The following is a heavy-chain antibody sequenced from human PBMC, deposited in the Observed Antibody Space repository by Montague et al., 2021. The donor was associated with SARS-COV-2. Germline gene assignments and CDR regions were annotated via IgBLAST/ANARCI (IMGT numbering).Heavy chain of an antibody. CDR3: ARERGDYGADGGLDF. V-gene: IGHV3-48*02. CDR2: ISTSSSNI. CDR1: GFTFSSFN. D-gene: IGHD3-10*01. J-gene: IGHJ4*02. Sequence: SLRLSCAASGFTFSSFNMNWVRQAPGKGLEWVSFISTSSSNIYYADSVRGRFTISRDKAKNSLYLQMNSLRDEDTAVYYCARERGDYGADGGLDFWGQGTLVTVSS.